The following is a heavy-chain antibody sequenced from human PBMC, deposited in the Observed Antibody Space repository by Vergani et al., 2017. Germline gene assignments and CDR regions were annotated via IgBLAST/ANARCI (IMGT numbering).Heavy chain of an antibody. J-gene: IGHJ4*02. D-gene: IGHD3-22*01. V-gene: IGHV3-23*04. Sequence: VQLVESGGGVVQLGRSLRLSCTSSGFTFSTYAMTWVRQAPGKGLEWVSTISSDGGSTYYADPVKGRFTISRDNSKNTLSLQMNSLTAEDTAIYYCAGPQGTSAYYYGGFDYWGQGILVTVSS. CDR1: GFTFSTYA. CDR2: ISSDGGST. CDR3: AGPQGTSAYYYGGFDY.